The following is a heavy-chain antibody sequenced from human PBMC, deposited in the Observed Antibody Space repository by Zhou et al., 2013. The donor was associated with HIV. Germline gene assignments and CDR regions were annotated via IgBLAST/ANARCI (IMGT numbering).Heavy chain of an antibody. Sequence: VQLQQWGAGLLKPSETLSLTCAVYGGSFSGYYWSWIRQSPGKGLEWIGEINHRGSTKYNSSLKSRVTISVDTSKNQFSLKLSSVTAADTAVYYCAPMRSGEPQGGYFVMDVWGQGTTVTVSS. CDR3: APMRSGEPQGGYFVMDV. D-gene: IGHD3-10*01. CDR2: INHRGST. J-gene: IGHJ6*02. CDR1: GGSFSGYY. V-gene: IGHV4-34*01.